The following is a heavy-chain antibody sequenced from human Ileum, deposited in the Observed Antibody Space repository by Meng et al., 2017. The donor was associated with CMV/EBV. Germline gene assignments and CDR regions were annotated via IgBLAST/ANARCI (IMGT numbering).Heavy chain of an antibody. V-gene: IGHV3-30*02. CDR2: TRYDGNDK. Sequence: GGSLRLSCAASGFTFSSYGIHWVRQAPGKGLEWVEFTRYDGNDKYYADSVKGRFIISRDNSKNRTYLQMNSLRAEDTAVYYCAKGRRALYGYFGMDFWCQGTTVTVSS. J-gene: IGHJ6*02. CDR1: GFTFSSYG. D-gene: IGHD3-10*01. CDR3: AKGRRALYGYFGMDF.